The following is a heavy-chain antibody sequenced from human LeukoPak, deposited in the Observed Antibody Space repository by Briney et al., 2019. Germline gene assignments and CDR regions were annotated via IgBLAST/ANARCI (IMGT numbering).Heavy chain of an antibody. J-gene: IGHJ4*02. Sequence: GGSLRLSCTASGFTFGDYAMSWVRQAPGKGLEWVGFIKSKAYGGTTEYAASVKGRFTISRDDSKSIAYLQMNSLKTEDTAVYYCTRGGSLHYWGQGTLVTVSS. CDR2: IKSKAYGGTT. CDR3: TRGGSLHY. D-gene: IGHD2-15*01. CDR1: GFTFGDYA. V-gene: IGHV3-49*04.